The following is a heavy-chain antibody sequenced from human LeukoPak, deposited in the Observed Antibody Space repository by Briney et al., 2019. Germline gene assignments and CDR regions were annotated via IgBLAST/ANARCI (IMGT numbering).Heavy chain of an antibody. V-gene: IGHV1-69*08. CDR1: GGSFNTYS. CDR2: IIPVLASP. J-gene: IGHJ4*02. D-gene: IGHD2/OR15-2a*01. Sequence: SVKVSCKASGGSFNTYSFSWVRQAPGQGLEWMGRIIPVLASPIYAQKFQGRVTITADMSTTTIFLHLSSLRSEDTAVYYCARNEDFFAFWGQGSLVTVSS. CDR3: ARNEDFFAF.